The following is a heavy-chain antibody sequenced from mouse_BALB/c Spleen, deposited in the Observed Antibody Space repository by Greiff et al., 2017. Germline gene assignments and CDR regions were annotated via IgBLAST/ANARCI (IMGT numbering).Heavy chain of an antibody. V-gene: IGHV1S127*01. CDR3: TRSSTATDAMDY. D-gene: IGHD1-2*01. CDR2: IDPSDSYT. J-gene: IGHJ4*01. Sequence: QVQLQQSGAELVKPGASVKMSCKASGYTFTSYWMHWVKQRPGQGLEWIGTIDPSDSYTSYNQKFKGKATLTVDTSSSTAYMQLSGLTSEDSAVYYCTRSSTATDAMDYWGQGTSVTVSS. CDR1: GYTFTSYW.